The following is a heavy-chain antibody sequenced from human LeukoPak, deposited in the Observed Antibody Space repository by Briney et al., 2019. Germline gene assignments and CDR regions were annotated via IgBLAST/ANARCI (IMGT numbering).Heavy chain of an antibody. CDR3: ARALPTMVLDY. Sequence: GGSLRPSCAASGFTFSSYSMNWVRQAPGKGLEWVSYISSSSSTIYYADSVKGRFTISRDNAKNSLYLRMNSLRAEDTAVYYCARALPTMVLDYWGQGTLVTVSS. V-gene: IGHV3-48*01. CDR1: GFTFSSYS. D-gene: IGHD3-10*01. CDR2: ISSSSSTI. J-gene: IGHJ4*02.